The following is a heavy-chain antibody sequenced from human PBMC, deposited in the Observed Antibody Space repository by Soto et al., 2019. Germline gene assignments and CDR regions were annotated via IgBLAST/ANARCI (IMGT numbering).Heavy chain of an antibody. CDR1: YGSISSGDYY. CDR2: IYYSGST. D-gene: IGHD3-22*01. Sequence: PSEPLSLTCPVSYGSISSGDYYLRFIHQAPWKGLEWIGYIYYSGSTYYNPSLKSRVTISVDTSKNQFSLKLSSVTAADTAVYYCARSLWGYDSSGYYFDYWGQGTLVTVSS. V-gene: IGHV4-30-4*01. CDR3: ARSLWGYDSSGYYFDY. J-gene: IGHJ4*02.